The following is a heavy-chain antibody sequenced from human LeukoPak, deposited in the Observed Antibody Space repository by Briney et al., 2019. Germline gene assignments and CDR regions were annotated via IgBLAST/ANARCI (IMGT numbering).Heavy chain of an antibody. D-gene: IGHD5-24*01. V-gene: IGHV3-23*01. CDR3: AKVVGYNCNYGMDV. Sequence: GGSLRLSRAASGFTFSSYAMSWVRQAPGKGLEWVSAISGSGGSTYYADSVKGRFTISRDNSKNTLYLQMNSLRAEDTAVYYCAKVVGYNCNYGMDVWGQGTTVTVSS. J-gene: IGHJ6*02. CDR1: GFTFSSYA. CDR2: ISGSGGST.